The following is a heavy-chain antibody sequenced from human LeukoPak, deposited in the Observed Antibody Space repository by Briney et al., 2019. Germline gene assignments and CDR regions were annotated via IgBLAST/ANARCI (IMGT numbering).Heavy chain of an antibody. CDR1: GGSIGTYY. Sequence: SETLSLTCTGSGGSIGTYYWSWIRQSQGKGWKWMGNIYVPGTRYKPYLQSRVTISVDRPRNQFFLKMSSVTAADTAVYYCARHIGGGIEDMDVWGKGTKVIVSS. CDR3: ARHIGGGIEDMDV. V-gene: IGHV4-59*08. D-gene: IGHD3-16*02. J-gene: IGHJ6*03. CDR2: IYVPGT.